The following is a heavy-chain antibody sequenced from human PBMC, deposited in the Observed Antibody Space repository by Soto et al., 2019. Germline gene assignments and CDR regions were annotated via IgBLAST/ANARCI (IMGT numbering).Heavy chain of an antibody. Sequence: GASVKVSCKASGGTFSSYAISWVRQAPGQGLEWMGGIIPIFGTANYAQKFQGRVTITADESTSTAYMELSSLRSEDTAVYYCASFAVDRLYEGFDYWGQGTLVTVSS. CDR3: ASFAVDRLYEGFDY. J-gene: IGHJ4*02. CDR2: IIPIFGTA. V-gene: IGHV1-69*13. D-gene: IGHD3-3*01. CDR1: GGTFSSYA.